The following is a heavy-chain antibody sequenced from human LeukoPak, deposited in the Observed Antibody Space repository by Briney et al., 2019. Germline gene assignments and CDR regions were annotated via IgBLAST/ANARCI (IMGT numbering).Heavy chain of an antibody. Sequence: PGGSLRLSCAASGFTFSSYRMNWVRQAPGKGLEWVSYITGSSGTISYADSVKGRFTVSRDNAKNSLYLQMNSLRDEDTAVYYCARDSGYDSWGQGTLVTVSS. V-gene: IGHV3-48*02. J-gene: IGHJ4*02. CDR2: ITGSSGTI. CDR3: ARDSGYDS. CDR1: GFTFSSYR. D-gene: IGHD5-12*01.